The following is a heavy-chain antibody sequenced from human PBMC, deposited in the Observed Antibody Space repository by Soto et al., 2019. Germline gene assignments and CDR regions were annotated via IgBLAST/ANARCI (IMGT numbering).Heavy chain of an antibody. J-gene: IGHJ4*02. CDR2: IYPSGTT. CDR1: GDSISSNHW. D-gene: IGHD6-19*01. CDR3: ARHIAVAGTRGFDY. V-gene: IGHV4-4*02. Sequence: QVQLQESGPGLVKPSETLSLTCAVSGDSISSNHWWSWVRQPQGKGLEWMGEIYPSGTTNYDPSLKSRVTMSMDKSKNHLSLKVTSVTAADTAVYYCARHIAVAGTRGFDYWGQGILVSVSS.